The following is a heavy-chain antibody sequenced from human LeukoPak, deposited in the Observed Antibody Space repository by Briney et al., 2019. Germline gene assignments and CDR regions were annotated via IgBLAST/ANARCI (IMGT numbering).Heavy chain of an antibody. CDR2: INPNSGGT. J-gene: IGHJ5*02. CDR3: ARDLPVLLWFGDPSNWFDP. Sequence: ASVKVSCKASGYTFTGYYMHWVRQAPGQGLEWMGWINPNSGGTNYAQKFQGRVTMTRDTSISTAYMELSRLRSDDTAVHYCARDLPVLLWFGDPSNWFDPWGQGTLVTVSS. D-gene: IGHD3-10*01. V-gene: IGHV1-2*02. CDR1: GYTFTGYY.